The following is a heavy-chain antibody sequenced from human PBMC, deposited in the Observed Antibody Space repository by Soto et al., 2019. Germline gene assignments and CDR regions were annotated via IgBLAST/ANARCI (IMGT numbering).Heavy chain of an antibody. D-gene: IGHD1-1*01. CDR2: LIPIFGTV. CDR3: ARPRTVATTKGYDY. J-gene: IGHJ4*02. V-gene: IGHV1-69*01. CDR1: GGTFSNYP. Sequence: QVQLVQSGAEVKKPGSSVKVSCKASGGTFSNYPFTWVRQAPGQGLEWMGVLIPIFGTVTYAQTFQGRVTISADESTSTAYMEMRSLTSEDTALYYCARPRTVATTKGYDYWGQGTLVTVSS.